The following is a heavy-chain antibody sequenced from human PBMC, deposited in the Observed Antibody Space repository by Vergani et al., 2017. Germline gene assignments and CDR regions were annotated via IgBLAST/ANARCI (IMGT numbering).Heavy chain of an antibody. CDR2: ISYDGTQK. CDR3: ADLYGDDGFSPF. Sequence: QVHLVESGGGVVQPGRSLRLSCVVSGFTSSYYGMHWVRQAPGKGLEWVAVISYDGTQKYYADSVKGRFTISRDNSKSTLYLQMNSLRTEDTAVYYCADLYGDDGFSPFWGQGTLVTVSS. V-gene: IGHV3-30*03. D-gene: IGHD2-21*01. CDR1: GFTSSYYG. J-gene: IGHJ4*02.